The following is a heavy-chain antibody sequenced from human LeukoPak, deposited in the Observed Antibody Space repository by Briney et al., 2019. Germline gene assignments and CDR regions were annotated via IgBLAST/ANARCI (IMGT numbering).Heavy chain of an antibody. V-gene: IGHV3-53*01. CDR1: GFTVNTNH. J-gene: IGHJ4*02. CDR2: IYGDGST. CDR3: AKPIVVVVAAPDY. D-gene: IGHD2-15*01. Sequence: RAGGSLRLSCAASGFTVNTNHMNWVRQVPGKGLEWVSVIYGDGSTYYADSAKGKFTISRDTSKNTLFLQMNSLRAEDTAVYYCAKPIVVVVAAPDYWGQGTLVTVSS.